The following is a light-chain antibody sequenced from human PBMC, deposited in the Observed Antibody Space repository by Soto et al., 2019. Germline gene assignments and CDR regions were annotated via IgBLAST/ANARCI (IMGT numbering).Light chain of an antibody. J-gene: IGLJ2*01. V-gene: IGLV2-14*01. CDR1: RSDVGGYNY. CDR3: SSYTSSHTLA. CDR2: DVT. Sequence: QSVLTQPASVSGSPGQSITISFTGTRSDVGGYNYVSWYQQHPGKAPKLMIYDVTNRPSGVSNRFSGSKSGNTASLTISGLQAEDEADYYCSSYTSSHTLAFGGGTKLTVL.